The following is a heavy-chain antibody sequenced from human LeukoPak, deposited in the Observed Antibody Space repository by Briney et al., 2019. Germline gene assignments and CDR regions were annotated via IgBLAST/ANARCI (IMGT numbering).Heavy chain of an antibody. D-gene: IGHD3-3*01. V-gene: IGHV3-7*01. Sequence: GGSLRFSCAASGFIFTNYFMSWVRQAPGKGLEWVASIKHDGSEKYYVDSVRGRFTISRDNTMNSLYLQMSSLRAEDTAVYYCATDRGWRTSGYYLYYFEYWGQGTLVTFSS. CDR3: ATDRGWRTSGYYLYYFEY. CDR2: IKHDGSEK. CDR1: GFIFTNYF. J-gene: IGHJ4*02.